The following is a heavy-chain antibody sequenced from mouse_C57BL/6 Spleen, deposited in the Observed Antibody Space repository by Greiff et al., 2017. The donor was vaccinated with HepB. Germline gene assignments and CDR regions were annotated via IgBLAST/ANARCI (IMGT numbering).Heavy chain of an antibody. J-gene: IGHJ2*01. CDR1: GFNIKDYY. CDR2: IDPEDGET. V-gene: IGHV14-2*01. CDR3: TIRGVPFDY. Sequence: VQLQQSGAELVKPGASVKLSCTASGFNIKDYYMHWVKQRTEQGLEWIGRIDPEDGETKYAPTFQGKATITADTSSNTAYLQLSSLTSEDTAVYYGTIRGVPFDYWGQGTTLTVSS. D-gene: IGHD6-1*01.